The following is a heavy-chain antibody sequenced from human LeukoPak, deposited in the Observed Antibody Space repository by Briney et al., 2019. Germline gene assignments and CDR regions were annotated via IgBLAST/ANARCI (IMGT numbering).Heavy chain of an antibody. CDR3: ARDSSSGFDY. Sequence: PSETLSLTCTVSGGSNSSYYWSLIRQPPGKGLEWIGYIYYSGSTNYNPSLKSRVTISVDTSKNQFSLKLSSVTAADTAVYYCARDSSSGFDYWGQGTLVTVSS. D-gene: IGHD6-6*01. J-gene: IGHJ4*02. CDR2: IYYSGST. CDR1: GGSNSSYY. V-gene: IGHV4-59*01.